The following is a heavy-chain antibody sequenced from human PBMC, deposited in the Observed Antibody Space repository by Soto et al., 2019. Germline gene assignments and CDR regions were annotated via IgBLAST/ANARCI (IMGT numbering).Heavy chain of an antibody. Sequence: EVQLVESGGGLVQPGGSLRLTCAASGFSFSDHYMDWVRQAPGTGLEWVARSRNKANSYSTEHAASVQGRFTISRDESKHVLYLDMSGLKTDDTAVYYCTRRGSNYGAFDIWGRGTMVAVSS. V-gene: IGHV3-72*01. J-gene: IGHJ3*02. CDR2: SRNKANSYST. D-gene: IGHD4-4*01. CDR3: TRRGSNYGAFDI. CDR1: GFSFSDHY.